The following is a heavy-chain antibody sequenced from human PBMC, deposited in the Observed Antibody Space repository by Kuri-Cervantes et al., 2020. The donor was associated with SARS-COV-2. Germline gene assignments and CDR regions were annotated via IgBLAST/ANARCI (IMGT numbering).Heavy chain of an antibody. CDR1: GGSFSGYY. Sequence: SETLSLTCAVYGGSFSGYYWSRIRQPPGKGLEWIGEINHSGSTNYNPSLKSRVTISVDTSKNQFSLKLSSVTAADTAVYYCARRRITMVRGVITQRGMDVWGQGTTVTASS. D-gene: IGHD3-10*01. V-gene: IGHV4-34*01. J-gene: IGHJ6*02. CDR2: INHSGST. CDR3: ARRRITMVRGVITQRGMDV.